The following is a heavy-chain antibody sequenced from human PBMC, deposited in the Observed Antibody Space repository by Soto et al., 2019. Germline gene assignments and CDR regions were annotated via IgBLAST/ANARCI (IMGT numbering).Heavy chain of an antibody. J-gene: IGHJ4*02. CDR1: GGSFSGYY. D-gene: IGHD1-26*01. CDR2: INHSGST. Sequence: SETLSLTCAVYGGSFSGYYWTWIRQPPGTGLEWIGEINHSGSTNYNPSLKSRVTISVDTSKNQFSLKLTSVTAADTAVYYCAKIPIVGADPFDYWGQGTLVTVSS. V-gene: IGHV4-34*01. CDR3: AKIPIVGADPFDY.